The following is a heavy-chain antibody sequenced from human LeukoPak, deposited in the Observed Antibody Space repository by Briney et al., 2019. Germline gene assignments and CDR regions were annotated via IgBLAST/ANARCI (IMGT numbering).Heavy chain of an antibody. V-gene: IGHV3-74*01. CDR3: TPG. CDR2: INGDGTVT. Sequence: GGSLRLSCAVSGFTFRKYWMHWVRQAPGKGLVWVSRINGDGTVTFYADSVKGRFTISRDNAKNTLFLQMNSLRAEDTAVYYCTPGGGRGTLVTVSS. CDR1: GFTFRKYW. J-gene: IGHJ4*02. D-gene: IGHD3-10*01.